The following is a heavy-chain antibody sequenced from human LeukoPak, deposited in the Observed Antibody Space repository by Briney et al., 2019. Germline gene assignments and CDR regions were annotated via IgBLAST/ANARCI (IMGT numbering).Heavy chain of an antibody. J-gene: IGHJ5*02. CDR3: ARKTVVVPAAILGWFDP. CDR1: GGTFSSYA. CDR2: IIPIFGTA. Sequence: SVKVSCKAAGGTFSSYAISWVRQAPGEGLEWRGGIIPIFGTANYAQKFQGRVTITADEFTSTAYMELRSLRSEDTAVYYCARKTVVVPAAILGWFDPWGQGTLLTVSS. D-gene: IGHD2-2*01. V-gene: IGHV1-69*13.